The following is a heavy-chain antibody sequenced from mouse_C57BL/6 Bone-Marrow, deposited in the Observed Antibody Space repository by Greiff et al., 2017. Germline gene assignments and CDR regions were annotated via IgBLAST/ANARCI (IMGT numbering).Heavy chain of an antibody. V-gene: IGHV2-9-1*01. CDR3: ARNYYGSSYPYYYAMDY. D-gene: IGHD1-1*01. Sequence: VNVVESGPGLVAPSQSLSITCTVSGFSLTSYAISWVRQPPGKGLEWLGVIWTGGGTNYNSALKSRLSISKDNSKSQVFLKMNSLQTDDTARYYCARNYYGSSYPYYYAMDYWGQGTSVTVSS. J-gene: IGHJ4*01. CDR2: IWTGGGT. CDR1: GFSLTSYA.